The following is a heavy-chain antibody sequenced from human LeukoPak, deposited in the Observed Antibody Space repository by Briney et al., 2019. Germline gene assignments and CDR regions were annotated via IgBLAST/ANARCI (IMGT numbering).Heavy chain of an antibody. CDR2: INHSGST. D-gene: IGHD3-3*01. CDR1: GGTFSSYA. J-gene: IGHJ4*02. Sequence: SCKASGGTFSSYAISWIRQPPGKGLEWIGEINHSGSTNYNPSLKSRVTISVDTSKNQFSLKLSSVTAADTAVYYCARGIFGGSFYLDYWGQGTLVTVSS. CDR3: ARGIFGGSFYLDY. V-gene: IGHV4-34*08.